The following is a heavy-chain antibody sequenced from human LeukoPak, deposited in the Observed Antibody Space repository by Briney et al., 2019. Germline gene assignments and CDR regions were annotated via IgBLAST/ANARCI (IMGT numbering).Heavy chain of an antibody. V-gene: IGHV4-39*07. CDR1: GGSISSSSYY. J-gene: IGHJ4*02. CDR3: AGASSGWYAAPDY. Sequence: PSETLSLTCTVSGGSISSSSYYWGWIRQPPGKGLEWIGSIYYSGSTYYNPSLKSRVTISVDTSKNQFSLKLSSVTAADTAVYYCAGASSGWYAAPDYWGQGTLVTVSS. D-gene: IGHD6-19*01. CDR2: IYYSGST.